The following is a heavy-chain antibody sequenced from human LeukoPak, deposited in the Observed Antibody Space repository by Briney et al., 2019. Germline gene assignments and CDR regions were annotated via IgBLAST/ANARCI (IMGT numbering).Heavy chain of an antibody. CDR3: AKDSPSVGWGAFDI. CDR2: IRYDGSNK. Sequence: GGSLRLSCAASGFTFSSYGMHWVRQAPGKGLEWVAFIRYDGSNKYYADSVKGRFTISRDNAKNSLYLQMNSLRAEDTALYYCAKDSPSVGWGAFDIWGQGTMVTVSS. J-gene: IGHJ3*02. V-gene: IGHV3-30*02. D-gene: IGHD1-26*01. CDR1: GFTFSSYG.